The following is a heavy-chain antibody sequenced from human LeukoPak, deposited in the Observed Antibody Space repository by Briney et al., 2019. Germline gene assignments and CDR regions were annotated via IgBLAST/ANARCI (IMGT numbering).Heavy chain of an antibody. V-gene: IGHV3-11*04. CDR1: GFTFSDYF. J-gene: IGHJ4*02. Sequence: PGGSLTLSCAASGFTFSDYFMTWIRQTPGKGLEWIAYISTDGDSVYYADSVRGRFTISRDNAKNSLYLHMTFLRAEDTAVYYCVVGSSCCYTHGFYFDYWGQGALVTVSS. CDR2: ISTDGDSV. D-gene: IGHD3-22*01. CDR3: VVGSSCCYTHGFYFDY.